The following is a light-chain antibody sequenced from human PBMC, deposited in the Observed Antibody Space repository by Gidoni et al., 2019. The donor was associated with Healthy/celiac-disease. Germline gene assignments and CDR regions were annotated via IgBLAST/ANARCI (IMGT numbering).Light chain of an antibody. J-gene: IGKJ1*01. V-gene: IGKV1-5*03. CDR1: QTIGGF. CDR2: RAS. Sequence: DIPMTQSPSTLSASVGDSVTITCRASQTIGGFLAWYQQKPGKAPRLLIYRASGLQSGVPSRFSGSGSGTECTLTISRLQPDDCATYYCQQYKSYSTFGQGTKVEV. CDR3: QQYKSYST.